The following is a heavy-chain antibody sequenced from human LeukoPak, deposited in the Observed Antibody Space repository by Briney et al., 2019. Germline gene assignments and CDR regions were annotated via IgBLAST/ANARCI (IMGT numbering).Heavy chain of an antibody. Sequence: ASVNVSCKASGYTFTGYYMHWVRQAPGQGLEWMGRINPNSGGTNYAQKFQGRVTMTRDTSISTAYMELSRLRSDDTAVYYCARDPPRRSGSYRNFDYWGQGTLVTVSS. CDR2: INPNSGGT. V-gene: IGHV1-2*06. D-gene: IGHD3-10*01. CDR3: ARDPPRRSGSYRNFDY. J-gene: IGHJ4*02. CDR1: GYTFTGYY.